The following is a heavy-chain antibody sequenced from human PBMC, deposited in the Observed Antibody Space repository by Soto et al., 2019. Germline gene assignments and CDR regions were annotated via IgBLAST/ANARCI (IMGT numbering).Heavy chain of an antibody. CDR2: ITASGDRK. D-gene: IGHD2-8*01. V-gene: IGHV3-23*01. CDR3: AKGGPCGTNCVGVDI. J-gene: IGHJ3*02. CDR1: GFTFSSYA. Sequence: EVLLLESGGGLAQSGGSLRLSCAASGFTFSSYAMMWVRQAPLKGLEWVSVITASGDRKEYADSVKGRFTISRDNSKDTLYLDLYSLRAEDTAVYYCAKGGPCGTNCVGVDIWGRGIMVTVSS.